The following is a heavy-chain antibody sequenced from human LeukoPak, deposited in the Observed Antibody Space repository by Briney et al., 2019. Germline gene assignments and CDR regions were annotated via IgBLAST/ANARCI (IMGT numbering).Heavy chain of an antibody. CDR2: ISGSGGST. Sequence: GGSLRLSCAASGFTFSSYAMSWVRQAPGKGLEWVSAISGSGGSTYYADSVKGRFTISRDNSKNTLYLQMNSLRAEGTAVYYCAKAYHYYDSGGYYGGKASYYFDYWGQGTLVTVSS. J-gene: IGHJ4*02. CDR1: GFTFSSYA. CDR3: AKAYHYYDSGGYYGGKASYYFDY. D-gene: IGHD3-22*01. V-gene: IGHV3-23*01.